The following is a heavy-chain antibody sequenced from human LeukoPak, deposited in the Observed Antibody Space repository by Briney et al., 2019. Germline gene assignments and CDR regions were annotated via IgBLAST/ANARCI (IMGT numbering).Heavy chain of an antibody. D-gene: IGHD3-10*01. V-gene: IGHV4-34*01. Sequence: PSETLSLTCAVYGGSFSGYYWSWIRQPPGKGLEWIGETNHSGSTNYNPSLKSRVTISVDTSKNQFSLKLSSVTAADTAVYYCARARIKLFDYWGQGTLVTVSS. J-gene: IGHJ4*02. CDR3: ARARIKLFDY. CDR1: GGSFSGYY. CDR2: TNHSGST.